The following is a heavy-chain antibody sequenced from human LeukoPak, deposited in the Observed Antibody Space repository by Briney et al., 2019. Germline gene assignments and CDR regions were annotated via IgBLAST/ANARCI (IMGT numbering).Heavy chain of an antibody. J-gene: IGHJ5*02. CDR1: GGSITNYY. CDR2: IYYTGNT. Sequence: PSDTLSLTCTVSGGSITNYYWNWIRQTPGRGLDWIGYIYYTGNTNYNPSLKSRVTISVDTSKNQFALNLSSVTTADTAVYYCASGYSGYFNWFDPWGQGTLVTVSS. CDR3: ASGYSGYFNWFDP. V-gene: IGHV4-59*07. D-gene: IGHD5-12*01.